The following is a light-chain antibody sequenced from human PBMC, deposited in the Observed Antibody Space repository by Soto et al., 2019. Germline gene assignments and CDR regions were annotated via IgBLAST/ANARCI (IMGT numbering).Light chain of an antibody. J-gene: IGLJ2*01. V-gene: IGLV2-8*01. CDR3: SSFAGGGNPVL. Sequence: QSVLTQPPSASGSLGQSVTISCTGTSSDVGGYNYVSWHQQHPGKAPKVMIYEVTKRPPGVPDRFSGSKSGNTASLTVSGLQAEDEADYYCSSFAGGGNPVLLGGGTKPPS. CDR1: SSDVGGYNY. CDR2: EVT.